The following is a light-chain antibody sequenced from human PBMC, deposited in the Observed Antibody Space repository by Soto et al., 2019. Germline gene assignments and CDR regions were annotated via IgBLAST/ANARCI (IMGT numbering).Light chain of an antibody. J-gene: IGKJ2*01. CDR3: QQYSSSSGYT. V-gene: IGKV3-20*01. CDR2: GTS. Sequence: GLTQSPGTLSLSPGERATLSCRARQNRATQFFTWYQQRPGQAPRVLIYGTSTRATGIPDRFSGSGSGTDFTLTISRLEPEDFAVYYCQQYSSSSGYTFGQGTKLEIK. CDR1: QNRATQF.